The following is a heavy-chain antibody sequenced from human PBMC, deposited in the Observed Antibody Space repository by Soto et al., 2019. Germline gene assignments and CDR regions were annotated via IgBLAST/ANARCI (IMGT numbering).Heavy chain of an antibody. J-gene: IGHJ4*02. Sequence: QVQLMESGGGVVQPGTSLRLSCAVSGFTFSTYGMHWVRQAPGKGLEWVASIDHDGSNKHYADTVKGRFTVSRDNSKNTLFLQVDSLRVGDTAVYFCARWIRTLNYDYWGQGTLLIVSS. CDR2: IDHDGSNK. CDR3: ARWIRTLNYDY. V-gene: IGHV3-33*01. CDR1: GFTFSTYG. D-gene: IGHD2-2*03.